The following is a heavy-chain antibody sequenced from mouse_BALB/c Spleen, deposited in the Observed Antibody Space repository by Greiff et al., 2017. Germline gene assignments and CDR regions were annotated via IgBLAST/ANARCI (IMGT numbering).Heavy chain of an antibody. CDR3: TRRGGSYGVYYAMDY. V-gene: IGHV1S81*02. J-gene: IGHJ4*01. CDR1: GYTFTSYY. Sequence: QVHVKQSGAELVKPGASVKLSCKASGYTFTSYYMYWVKQRPGQGLEWIGEINPSNGGTNFNEKFKSKATLTVDKSSSTAYMQLSSLTSEDSAVYYCTRRGGSYGVYYAMDYWGQGTSVTVSS. D-gene: IGHD1-1*02. CDR2: INPSNGGT.